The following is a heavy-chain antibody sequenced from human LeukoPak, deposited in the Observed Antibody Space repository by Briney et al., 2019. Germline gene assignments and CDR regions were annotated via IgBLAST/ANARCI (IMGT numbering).Heavy chain of an antibody. J-gene: IGHJ4*02. CDR1: GFSFSSYS. CDR2: ISSGSSTI. V-gene: IGHV3-48*01. Sequence: PGGSLRLSCVASGFSFSSYSMNWVRQAPGKGLEWVSYISSGSSTIYYADSVKGRFTISRDNAKNSLYLQMNSLRGEDTAIYYCARDTGRAGYTYDYWGQGNLVSVSS. CDR3: ARDTGRAGYTYDY. D-gene: IGHD5-24*01.